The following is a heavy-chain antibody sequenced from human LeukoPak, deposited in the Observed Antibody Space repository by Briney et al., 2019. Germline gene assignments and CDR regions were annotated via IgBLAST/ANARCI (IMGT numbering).Heavy chain of an antibody. Sequence: GGSLRLSCAASGFTFSSYWMNWARQAPGKGLEWVASINHNGNVNYYVDSVKGRFTISRDNAKNSLYLQMSHLRAEDTAVYFCARGGGLDVWGQGATVTVSS. D-gene: IGHD3-16*01. CDR2: INHNGNVN. CDR3: ARGGGLDV. J-gene: IGHJ6*02. CDR1: GFTFSSYW. V-gene: IGHV3-7*03.